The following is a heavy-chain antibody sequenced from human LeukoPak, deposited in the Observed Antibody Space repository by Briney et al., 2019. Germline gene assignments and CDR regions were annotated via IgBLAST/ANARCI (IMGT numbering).Heavy chain of an antibody. D-gene: IGHD6-19*01. CDR3: ARDIGYSSGSFWFDP. CDR2: IYYSGST. Sequence: SETLSLSCTVSGGSISSYYWSWIRQPPGKGLEWIGYIYYSGSTNYNPSLKSRVTISVDTSKNQFSLKLSSVTAADTAVYYCARDIGYSSGSFWFDPWGQGTLVTVSS. CDR1: GGSISSYY. J-gene: IGHJ5*01. V-gene: IGHV4-59*01.